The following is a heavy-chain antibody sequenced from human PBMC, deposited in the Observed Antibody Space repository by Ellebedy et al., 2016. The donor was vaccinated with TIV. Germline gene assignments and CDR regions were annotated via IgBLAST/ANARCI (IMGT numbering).Heavy chain of an antibody. CDR3: ARVPAALLLRYFDWLSFFDY. CDR2: IIPIFGTA. V-gene: IGHV1-69*13. D-gene: IGHD3-9*01. CDR1: GGTFSSYA. Sequence: SVKVSXXASGGTFSSYAISWVRQAPGQGLEWMGGIIPIFGTANYAQKFQGRVTITADESTSTAYMELSSLRSEDTAVYYCARVPAALLLRYFDWLSFFDYWGQGTLVTVSS. J-gene: IGHJ4*02.